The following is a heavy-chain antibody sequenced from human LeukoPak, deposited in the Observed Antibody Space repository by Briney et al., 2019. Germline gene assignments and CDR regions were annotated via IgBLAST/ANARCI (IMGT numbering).Heavy chain of an antibody. D-gene: IGHD2-15*01. CDR1: GYTFTSYG. V-gene: IGHV1-18*01. CDR3: ARDRCRGGSCAFDY. CDR2: ISADNGNT. J-gene: IGHJ4*02. Sequence: ASVKVSCKASGYTFTSYGINWVRQAPGQGPEWMGWISADNGNTNYAQKLQGRVTMTTDTSTSTAYMELRSLRSDDTAVYYCARDRCRGGSCAFDYWGQGTLVTVPS.